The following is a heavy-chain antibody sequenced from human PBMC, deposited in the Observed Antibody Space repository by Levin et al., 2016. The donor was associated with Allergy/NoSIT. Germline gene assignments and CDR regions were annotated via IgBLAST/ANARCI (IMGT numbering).Heavy chain of an antibody. J-gene: IGHJ4*02. CDR3: ARVKNLDCTDTDCSLDY. Sequence: GESLKISCAASGFTFSIYALTWVRQAPGKGLEWVSAVTSNGVSTFYADSVKGRFTISRDNSKNTLYLQMNSLRAEDTAVYYCARVKNLDCTDTDCSLDYWGQGTLVTVSS. CDR2: VTSNGVST. D-gene: IGHD2-8*02. CDR1: GFTFSIYA. V-gene: IGHV3-23*01.